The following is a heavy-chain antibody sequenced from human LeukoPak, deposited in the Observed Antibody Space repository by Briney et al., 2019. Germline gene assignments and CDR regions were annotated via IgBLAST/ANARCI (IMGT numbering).Heavy chain of an antibody. Sequence: PGGSLRLSCAASGFTFSSYAMSWVRQAPGKGLEWVSAIRGSGGSTYYADSVQGRFTISRDNSKNTLYLQMNSLRAEDTAVYYCAKGPFGVVIISYFDYWGQGTLVTVSS. CDR1: GFTFSSYA. CDR3: AKGPFGVVIISYFDY. V-gene: IGHV3-23*01. CDR2: IRGSGGST. D-gene: IGHD3-3*01. J-gene: IGHJ4*02.